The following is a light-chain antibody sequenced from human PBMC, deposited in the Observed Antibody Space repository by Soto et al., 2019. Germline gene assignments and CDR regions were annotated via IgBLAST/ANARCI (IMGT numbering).Light chain of an antibody. CDR1: QSISSW. CDR2: DDS. J-gene: IGKJ1*01. V-gene: IGKV1-5*01. CDR3: QKYNSYSST. Sequence: DLQMTQSPSTLSASLGDRVTITCRASQSISSWLAWYQQKTGKAPKLLIYDDSSLESGVPSRLSGSGSGTELTLTISSLQPDDFATYYCQKYNSYSSTCGQGTKVDIK.